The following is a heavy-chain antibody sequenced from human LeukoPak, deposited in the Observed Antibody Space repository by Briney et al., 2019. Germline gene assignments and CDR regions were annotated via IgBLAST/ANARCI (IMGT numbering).Heavy chain of an antibody. V-gene: IGHV4-39*07. CDR1: GGSISSSSYY. J-gene: IGHJ6*02. Sequence: SETLSLTCTVSGGSISSSSYYWGWIRQPPGKGLEWIGSIYYSGSTYYDPSLKSRVTISVDTSKNQFSLKLSSVTAADTAVYYCARGHYDSSGYYYADYYYGMDVWGQGTTVTVSS. CDR3: ARGHYDSSGYYYADYYYGMDV. D-gene: IGHD3-22*01. CDR2: IYYSGST.